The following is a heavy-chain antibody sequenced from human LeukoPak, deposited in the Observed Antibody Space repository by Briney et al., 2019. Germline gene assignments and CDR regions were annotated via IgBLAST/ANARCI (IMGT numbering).Heavy chain of an antibody. CDR1: GFTVSSNY. CDR3: WAGPEGGLGDY. V-gene: IGHV3-53*01. CDR2: IYSGGST. Sequence: GGSLRLSCAASGFTVSSNYMSWVRQAPGKGLEWVSVIYSGGSTYYADSVKGRFTISRDNSKNTLYLQMNSLRAEDTAVYYCWAGPEGGLGDYWGQGTLVTVSS. J-gene: IGHJ4*02. D-gene: IGHD6-19*01.